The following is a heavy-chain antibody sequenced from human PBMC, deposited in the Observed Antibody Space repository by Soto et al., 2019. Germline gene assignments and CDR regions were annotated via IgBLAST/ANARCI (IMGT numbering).Heavy chain of an antibody. CDR3: AKEFGSTWIDH. J-gene: IGHJ4*02. D-gene: IGHD6-13*01. CDR2: MSYDGTKE. V-gene: IGHV3-30*18. Sequence: GGSLRLSCAASGFTLTTYGMHWVRQAPGKGLEWVAAMSYDGTKEYYADSVKGRFTISRDSSRNTLFLQLNSLRAEDTAVYYCAKEFGSTWIDHWGEGTLVTVYS. CDR1: GFTLTTYG.